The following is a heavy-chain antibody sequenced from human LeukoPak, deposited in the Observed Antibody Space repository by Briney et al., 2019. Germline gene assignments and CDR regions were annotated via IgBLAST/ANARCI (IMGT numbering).Heavy chain of an antibody. Sequence: GGALRLSCAASGFTISNYWMHWVRQAPGKGLVWVSRINFDGSDINYADSVKGRFTISRDNAKNTLYLQMNSLRVEDTALYYCARDSQLRSGWSLNWFDPWGQGTLVTVSS. CDR1: GFTISNYW. J-gene: IGHJ5*02. D-gene: IGHD6-19*01. CDR2: INFDGSDI. V-gene: IGHV3-74*01. CDR3: ARDSQLRSGWSLNWFDP.